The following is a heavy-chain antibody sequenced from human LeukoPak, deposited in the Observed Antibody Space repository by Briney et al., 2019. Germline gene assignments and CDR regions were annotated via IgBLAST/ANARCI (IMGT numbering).Heavy chain of an antibody. CDR2: IYSGGST. CDR1: GLTVSSNY. Sequence: PGGSLRLSCAASGLTVSSNYMSWVRHAPGKGLEWVSVIYSGGSTYYADSVKGRFTISRDNSKNTLYLQMNSLRAEDTAVYYCARAYCSGGSCYFDYWGQGTLVTVSS. J-gene: IGHJ4*02. D-gene: IGHD2-15*01. V-gene: IGHV3-66*01. CDR3: ARAYCSGGSCYFDY.